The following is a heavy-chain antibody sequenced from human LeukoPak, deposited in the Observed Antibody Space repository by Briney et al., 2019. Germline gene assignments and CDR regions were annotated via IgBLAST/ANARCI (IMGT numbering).Heavy chain of an antibody. J-gene: IGHJ4*02. CDR3: ARDPNKLGYCSGGSCYQGGFDY. D-gene: IGHD2-15*01. V-gene: IGHV1-18*01. Sequence: GASVKVSCKASGYTFTSYGISWVRQAPGQGLEWMGWISAYNGNTNYAQKLQDRVTMTTDTSTSTAYMELRSLRSDDTAVYYCARDPNKLGYCSGGSCYQGGFDYWGQGTLVTVSS. CDR1: GYTFTSYG. CDR2: ISAYNGNT.